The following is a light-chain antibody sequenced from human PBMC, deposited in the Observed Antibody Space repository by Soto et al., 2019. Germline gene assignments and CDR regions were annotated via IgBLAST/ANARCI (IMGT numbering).Light chain of an antibody. J-gene: IGKJ4*01. CDR1: QSVSSSY. V-gene: IGKV3-20*01. CDR3: QQYGSSPAT. Sequence: EIVLTQSPGTLSLSPGERATLSCRASQSVSSSYLAWYQQKPGQAPRLLSYGASSRATGIPDRFSGSGSGTDFTFTISRLEPEDFAVYYCQQYGSSPATFGGGTKVEIK. CDR2: GAS.